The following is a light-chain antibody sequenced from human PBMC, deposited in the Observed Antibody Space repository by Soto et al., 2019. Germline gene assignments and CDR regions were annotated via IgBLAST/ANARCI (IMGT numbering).Light chain of an antibody. Sequence: QSALTQPASVSGSPGQSITISCTGTSSDFGGYNYVYWYQHHPGKAPKLMIYDVSNRPSGVSNRFSGSKSGNTASLTISGLQPEDEADYYCCSYTTSNTRQIVFGTGTKVTVL. CDR2: DVS. V-gene: IGLV2-14*03. J-gene: IGLJ1*01. CDR3: CSYTTSNTRQIV. CDR1: SSDFGGYNY.